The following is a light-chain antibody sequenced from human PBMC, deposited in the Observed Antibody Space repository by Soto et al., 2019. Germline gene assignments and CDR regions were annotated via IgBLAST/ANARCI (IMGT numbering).Light chain of an antibody. V-gene: IGLV2-8*01. J-gene: IGLJ2*01. CDR2: EVN. CDR1: STDVGEYSY. Sequence: QSALTQPPSASGSPGQSVTIPCAGTSTDVGEYSYVSWYQQHPGKVPKLIIFEVNKRPSGVPDRFSGSKSGDTASLTVSGLQAEDEADYYCRSFVAAPVIFGGGTK. CDR3: RSFVAAPVI.